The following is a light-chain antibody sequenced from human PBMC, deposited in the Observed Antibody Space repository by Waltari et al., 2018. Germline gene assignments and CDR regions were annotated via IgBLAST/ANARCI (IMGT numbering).Light chain of an antibody. Sequence: SVLTQPPSVSEAPRQKDTISCSGSDSKLGHNGANCYQQLPENASKLVIYYDELIPSGVADRFSVSKSGTSASLAISGLQSEDEADYYCAAWDDTLNGWLFGGGTKLTVL. CDR3: AAWDDTLNGWL. CDR1: DSKLGHNG. J-gene: IGLJ3*02. CDR2: YDE. V-gene: IGLV1-36*01.